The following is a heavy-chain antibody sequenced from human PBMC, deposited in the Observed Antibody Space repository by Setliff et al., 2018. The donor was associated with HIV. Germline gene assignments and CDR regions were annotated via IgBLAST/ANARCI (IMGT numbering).Heavy chain of an antibody. CDR1: GGTFSSYD. CDR2: IIPVFGET. D-gene: IGHD2-2*01. Sequence: SVKVSCKASGGTFSSYDISWVRQAPGQGLEWMGRIIPVFGETNYAQKFQGRVTITADEFTSTAYMELRSLRSEDTAVYYCARGGRVVPAATGSNAYDIWGQGTKVTVSS. CDR3: ARGGRVVPAATGSNAYDI. V-gene: IGHV1-69*13. J-gene: IGHJ3*02.